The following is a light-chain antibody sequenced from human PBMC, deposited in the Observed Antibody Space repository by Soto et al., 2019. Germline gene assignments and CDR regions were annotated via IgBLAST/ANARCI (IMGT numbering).Light chain of an antibody. CDR2: GAS. CDR1: QSISSW. CDR3: HQYKTYSRT. J-gene: IGKJ1*01. V-gene: IGKV1-5*03. Sequence: DIQMTQSPSTLSASVGDRVTITCRASQSISSWWAWYQQKPGKAPKLLIYGASSLESGVPSRFSGSGSGTEVTLTISSLQPDDFATYYCHQYKTYSRTFGQGTKVEIK.